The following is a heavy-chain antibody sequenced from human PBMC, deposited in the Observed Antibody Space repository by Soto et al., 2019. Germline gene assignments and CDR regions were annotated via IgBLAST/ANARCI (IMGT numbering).Heavy chain of an antibody. CDR3: ARGINYYDSGDDAFDI. Sequence: QVQLVQSGAEVKKPGASVKVSCKASGYTFTSYDINWVRQATGQGLEWMGWMNPNSGNTGYAQKFQGRVTVTRNTYNSTGYMELSRLRSEDTAVYYCARGINYYDSGDDAFDIWGQGTMVTVSS. CDR2: MNPNSGNT. J-gene: IGHJ3*02. CDR1: GYTFTSYD. D-gene: IGHD3-10*01. V-gene: IGHV1-8*01.